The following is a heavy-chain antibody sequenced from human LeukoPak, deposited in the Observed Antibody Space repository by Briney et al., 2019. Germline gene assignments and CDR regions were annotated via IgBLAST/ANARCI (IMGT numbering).Heavy chain of an antibody. CDR3: TRSLGVVIHGGMDV. J-gene: IGHJ6*02. CDR2: IYYTGST. V-gene: IGHV4-59*01. CDR1: GDSISSYH. Sequence: SETLSLTRTVSGDSISSYHWSWIRQPPGKGLEWIGHIYYTGSTNYNPSLKSRVTISLDTSKNQFSLKLSSVTAADTAVYYCTRSLGVVIHGGMDVWGQGTTVTVSS. D-gene: IGHD3-3*01.